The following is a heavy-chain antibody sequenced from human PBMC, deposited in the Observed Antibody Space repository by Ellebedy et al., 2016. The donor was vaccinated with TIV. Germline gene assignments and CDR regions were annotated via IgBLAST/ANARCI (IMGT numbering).Heavy chain of an antibody. Sequence: GGSLRLSCAVSGFSFSSYWMSWVRQAPGKGLEWVANINQDGSEKYYVDSVKGRFTISRDNAKNSLYLQMNSLRDEDTAAYYCATDGSYGDYLSPTHAFEIWGQGTMVTVSS. D-gene: IGHD4-17*01. CDR3: ATDGSYGDYLSPTHAFEI. CDR2: INQDGSEK. CDR1: GFSFSSYW. V-gene: IGHV3-7*01. J-gene: IGHJ3*02.